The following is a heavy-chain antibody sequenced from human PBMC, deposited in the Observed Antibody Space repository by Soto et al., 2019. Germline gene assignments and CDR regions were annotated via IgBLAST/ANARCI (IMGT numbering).Heavy chain of an antibody. CDR2: IYYDAIT. Sequence: QVQLQESGPGLVKPSETLSLTCTVSGGSINYYYWSWMRQSPGKGLEWIGYIYYDAITDYNPSHSSRATISVDTSKNQFSMNLRSVTAADTALYYCARWNEGLDYWGQGALVTVSS. D-gene: IGHD1-1*01. J-gene: IGHJ4*02. CDR1: GGSINYYY. V-gene: IGHV4-59*01. CDR3: ARWNEGLDY.